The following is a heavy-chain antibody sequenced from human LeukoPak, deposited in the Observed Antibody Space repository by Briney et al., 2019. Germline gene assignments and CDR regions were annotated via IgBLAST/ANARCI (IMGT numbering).Heavy chain of an antibody. CDR1: GFTFSSYA. Sequence: GGSLRPSCAASGFTFSSYAMSWVRQAPGKGLEWVSAISGSGGSTYYADSVKGRFTISRDNSKNTLYLQMNSLRAEDTAVYYCATLVGATLGYFYYWGQGTLVTVSS. CDR3: ATLVGATLGYFYY. J-gene: IGHJ4*02. D-gene: IGHD1-26*01. V-gene: IGHV3-23*01. CDR2: ISGSGGST.